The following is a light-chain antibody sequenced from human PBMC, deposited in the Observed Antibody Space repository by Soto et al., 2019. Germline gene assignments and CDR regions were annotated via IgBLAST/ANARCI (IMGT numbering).Light chain of an antibody. CDR3: QQYNNRTPDT. CDR2: GAS. J-gene: IGKJ2*01. CDR1: QSVNSN. V-gene: IGKV3-15*01. Sequence: EIVMTQSPATLSVSPGERATLSCRASQSVNSNLAWYQQKPGQAPRLLIYGASTRVAGIPARFSGSGSGTEFSLTISSLQSEDFAVYYCQQYNNRTPDTFGQGNKLEIK.